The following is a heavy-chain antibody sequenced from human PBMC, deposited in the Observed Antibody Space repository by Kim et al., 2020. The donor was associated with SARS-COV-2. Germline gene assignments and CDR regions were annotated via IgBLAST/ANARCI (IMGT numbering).Heavy chain of an antibody. CDR1: GYTFTSYA. Sequence: ASVKVSCKASGYTFTSYAMNWVRQAPGQGLEWMGWINTNTGNPTYAQGFTGRFVFSLDTSVSTAYLQISSLKAEDTAVYYCARGGVPTGYSSGWYVYYYYVMDVWGQGTTVTVSS. V-gene: IGHV7-4-1*02. CDR2: INTNTGNP. CDR3: ARGGVPTGYSSGWYVYYYYVMDV. J-gene: IGHJ6*02. D-gene: IGHD6-19*01.